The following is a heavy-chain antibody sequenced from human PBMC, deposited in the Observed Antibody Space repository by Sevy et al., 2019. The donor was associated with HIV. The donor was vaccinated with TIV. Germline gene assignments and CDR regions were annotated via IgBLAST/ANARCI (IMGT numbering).Heavy chain of an antibody. D-gene: IGHD1-26*01. CDR3: ARDLQGESFRNFDL. CDR2: IKNDGGST. Sequence: GGSLRLSCAASGFTFSTYWMHWVRQAPGKGLVWVSRIKNDGGSTAYADSVKGRFTISRDNAKNTLYLQMNSLRAEDTAVYYCARDLQGESFRNFDLWGQGILVTVSS. V-gene: IGHV3-74*03. J-gene: IGHJ4*02. CDR1: GFTFSTYW.